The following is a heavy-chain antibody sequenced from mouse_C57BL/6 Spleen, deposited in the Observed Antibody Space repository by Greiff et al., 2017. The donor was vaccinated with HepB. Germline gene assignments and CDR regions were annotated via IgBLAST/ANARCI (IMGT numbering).Heavy chain of an antibody. CDR2: ISNGGGST. CDR3: ARHEGDGYYWGAMDY. V-gene: IGHV5-12*01. CDR1: GFTFSDYY. D-gene: IGHD2-3*01. Sequence: EVQLVESGGGLVQPGGSLKLSCAASGFTFSDYYMYWVRQTPEKRLEWVAYISNGGGSTYYPDTVKGRFTISRDNAKNTLYLQMSRLKSEDTAMYYCARHEGDGYYWGAMDYWGQGTSVTVSS. J-gene: IGHJ4*01.